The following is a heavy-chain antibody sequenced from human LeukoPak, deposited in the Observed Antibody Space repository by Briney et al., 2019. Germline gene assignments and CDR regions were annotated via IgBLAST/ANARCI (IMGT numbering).Heavy chain of an antibody. V-gene: IGHV3-23*01. D-gene: IGHD4-17*01. CDR1: GFTFGSYA. CDR3: AKGSALRATVTTLGY. CDR2: ISGSGGST. J-gene: IGHJ4*02. Sequence: GGSLRLSCAASGFTFGSYAMSWVRQAPGKGLEWVSAISGSGGSTYYADSVKGRFTISRDNSKNTLYLQMNSLRAEDTAVYYCAKGSALRATVTTLGYWGQGTLVTVSS.